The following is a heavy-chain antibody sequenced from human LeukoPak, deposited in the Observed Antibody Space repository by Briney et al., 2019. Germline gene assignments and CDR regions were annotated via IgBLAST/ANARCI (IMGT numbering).Heavy chain of an antibody. V-gene: IGHV3-48*03. CDR1: GFTYSSYE. Sequence: GGPLRLFCAASGFTYSSYEMKWARQAPGKAREGMSYISDSGDTTEYADSVKGRFTISRDNTKNSLYLQMNSLRADDTGSYFCARDPVMSAEVLLNTWDYFDCWGQGILVTVSS. D-gene: IGHD2-8*01. CDR2: ISDSGDTT. CDR3: ARDPVMSAEVLLNTWDYFDC. J-gene: IGHJ4*02.